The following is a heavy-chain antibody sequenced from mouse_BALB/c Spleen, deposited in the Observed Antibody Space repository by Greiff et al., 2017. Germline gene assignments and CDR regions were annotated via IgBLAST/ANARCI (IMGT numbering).Heavy chain of an antibody. CDR2: INPSTGYT. J-gene: IGHJ4*01. CDR1: GYTFTSYW. CDR3: ARRDYYGSSYDDYYAMDY. V-gene: IGHV1-7*01. Sequence: QVQLKESGAELAKPGASVKMSCKASGYTFTSYWMHWVKQRPGQGLEWIGYINPSTGYTEYNQKFKDKATLTADKSSSTAYMQLSSLTSEDSAVYYCARRDYYGSSYDDYYAMDYWGQGTSVTVSS. D-gene: IGHD1-1*01.